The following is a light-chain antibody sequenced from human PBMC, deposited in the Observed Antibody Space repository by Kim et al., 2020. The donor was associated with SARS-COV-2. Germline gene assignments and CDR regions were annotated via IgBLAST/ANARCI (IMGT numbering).Light chain of an antibody. J-gene: IGLJ3*02. V-gene: IGLV1-47*01. CDR1: SPNIEGTY. CDR2: KNA. Sequence: RVTISVTASSPNIEGTYVCWDQHLPGTAPNLLIFKNAQRPSWAPDRFSGSKSGTSASLAISGLRSEDEADYYCAAWDDSLSGWLFGGGTKVTVL. CDR3: AAWDDSLSGWL.